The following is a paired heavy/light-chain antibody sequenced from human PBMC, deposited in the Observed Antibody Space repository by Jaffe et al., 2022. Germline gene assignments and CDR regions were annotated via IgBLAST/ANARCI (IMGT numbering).Light chain of an antibody. Sequence: QSALTQPASVSASPGQSITISCTGVRSDIGAYNYVSWYQQHPGKAPKVVIFEVSKRPSGVSNRFSGSKSGNTASLTISGLQAEDEADYYCSSYTSTTTRYVFGNGTTVTVL. J-gene: IGLJ1*01. CDR1: RSDIGAYNY. CDR2: EVS. CDR3: SSYTSTTTRYV. V-gene: IGLV2-14*01.
Heavy chain of an antibody. CDR2: IYADDDK. D-gene: IGHD6-19*01. CDR1: GFSLTTPGVG. Sequence: QITLKESGPTLVKSTQTLTLTCTFSGFSLTTPGVGVGWIRQSPGKALDWLAVIYADDDKYYGPSVQGRVSITKDTSKNQVVITVKTMDPVDSGTYYCTHTSLNTGWYVFDSWGQGTLVTVSS. CDR3: THTSLNTGWYVFDS. V-gene: IGHV2-5*05. J-gene: IGHJ4*02.